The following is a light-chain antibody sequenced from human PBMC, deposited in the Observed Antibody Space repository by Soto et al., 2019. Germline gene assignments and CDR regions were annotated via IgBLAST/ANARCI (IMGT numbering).Light chain of an antibody. CDR1: SSDVGGYNY. Sequence: QSALRPPASVSWSPGHSITISCTGTSSDVGGYNYVSWYQQHPGKAPKLMIYEVSNRPSGVSNRFSGSKSGNTASLTISGLQAEEEADYYCSSYTSSSNNVFGTGTKVTVL. CDR2: EVS. CDR3: SSYTSSSNNV. V-gene: IGLV2-14*01. J-gene: IGLJ1*01.